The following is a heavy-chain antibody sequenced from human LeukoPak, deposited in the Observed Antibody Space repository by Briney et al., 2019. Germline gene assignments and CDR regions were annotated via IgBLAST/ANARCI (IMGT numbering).Heavy chain of an antibody. D-gene: IGHD2-21*02. V-gene: IGHV1-2*02. CDR1: GYTFTGYY. J-gene: IGHJ4*02. CDR3: ARAPPRGGVTSSNAARGDY. Sequence: ASVKVSCKASGYTFTGYYMHWVRQAPGQGVEWMGWINPNSGGTNYAQKFQGRVTMTRDTSISTAYMELSRLRSDDTAVYYCARAPPRGGVTSSNAARGDYWGQGTLVTVSS. CDR2: INPNSGGT.